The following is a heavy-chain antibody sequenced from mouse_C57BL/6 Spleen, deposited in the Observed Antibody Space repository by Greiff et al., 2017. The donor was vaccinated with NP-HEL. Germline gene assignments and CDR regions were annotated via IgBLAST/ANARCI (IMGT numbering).Heavy chain of an antibody. CDR2: IDPSDSYT. CDR3: ARVPYYYGSRRCYFDY. Sequence: QVQLQQPGAELVMPGASVKLSCKASGYTFTSYWMHWVKQRPGQGLEWIGEIDPSDSYTNYNQKFKGKSTLTVDKSSSTAYMQLSSLTSEDSAVYYCARVPYYYGSRRCYFDYWGQGTTLTVSS. J-gene: IGHJ2*01. D-gene: IGHD1-1*01. V-gene: IGHV1-69*01. CDR1: GYTFTSYW.